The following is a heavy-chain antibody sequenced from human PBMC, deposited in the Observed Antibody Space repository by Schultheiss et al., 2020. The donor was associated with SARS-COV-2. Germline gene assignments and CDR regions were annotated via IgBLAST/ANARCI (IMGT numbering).Heavy chain of an antibody. V-gene: IGHV4-4*01. D-gene: IGHD3-10*01. J-gene: IGHJ4*02. CDR1: GGSISSSNW. Sequence: GSLRLSCAVSGGSISSSNWWSWVRQPPGKGLEWIGYIYYSGSTYYNPSLKSRVTISVDTSKNQFSLKLSSVTAADTAVSFYGSAYLGDYWGQGTLVTVSS. CDR2: IYYSGST. CDR3: GSAYLGDY.